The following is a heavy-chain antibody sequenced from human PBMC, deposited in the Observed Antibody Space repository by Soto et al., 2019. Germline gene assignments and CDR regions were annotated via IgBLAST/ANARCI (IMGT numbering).Heavy chain of an antibody. CDR1: GFTFSTYA. D-gene: IGHD3-10*01. V-gene: IGHV3-23*01. Sequence: GGSMRLSCAASGFTFSTYAMSWVRQAPGKGLEWVSGMSGSGGSTYYADSVKGRFTISRDNSKNTLYLQMNSLRAEDTAVYYCMNLYSYGSGSYYKWGQGTLVTVSS. J-gene: IGHJ4*02. CDR3: MNLYSYGSGSYYK. CDR2: MSGSGGST.